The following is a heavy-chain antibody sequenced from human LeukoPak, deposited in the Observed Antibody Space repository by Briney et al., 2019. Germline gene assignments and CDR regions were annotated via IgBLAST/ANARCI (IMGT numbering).Heavy chain of an antibody. CDR3: ARTSRGYSSSWYFDY. D-gene: IGHD6-13*01. CDR1: GYTFTGYY. CDR2: INPNSGGT. V-gene: IGHV1-2*02. J-gene: IGHJ4*02. Sequence: ASVKVSCKASGYTFTGYYMHWVRQAPGQGLEWMGWINPNSGGTNYAQKFQGRVTMTRDTSISTAYMELGRLRSDDTAVYYCARTSRGYSSSWYFDYWGQGTLVNVSS.